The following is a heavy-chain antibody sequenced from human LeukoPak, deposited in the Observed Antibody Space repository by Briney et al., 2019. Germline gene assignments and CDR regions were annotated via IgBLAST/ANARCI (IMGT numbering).Heavy chain of an antibody. Sequence: GRSLRLSCAASGFTLSSYSMNWVRQAPGKGLEWVSSISSSSSYIYYADSVKGRFTISRDNAKNSLYPQMNSLRAEDTAVYYCARDVNGGSFDIWGQGTMVTVSS. CDR2: ISSSSSYI. J-gene: IGHJ3*02. V-gene: IGHV3-21*01. CDR1: GFTLSSYS. CDR3: ARDVNGGSFDI.